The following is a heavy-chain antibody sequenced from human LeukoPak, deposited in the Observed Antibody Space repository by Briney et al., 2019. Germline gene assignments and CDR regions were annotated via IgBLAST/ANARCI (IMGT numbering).Heavy chain of an antibody. J-gene: IGHJ4*02. V-gene: IGHV1-18*01. Sequence: GASVKVSCKASGYTFTSYGISWVRQPPGQGLEWMGWISAYNGNTNYAQKLQGRVTMTTDTSTSTAYMELRSLRSDDTAVYYCASGGYYDSSGYYPVDYWGQGTLVTVSS. CDR3: ASGGYYDSSGYYPVDY. CDR2: ISAYNGNT. CDR1: GYTFTSYG. D-gene: IGHD3-22*01.